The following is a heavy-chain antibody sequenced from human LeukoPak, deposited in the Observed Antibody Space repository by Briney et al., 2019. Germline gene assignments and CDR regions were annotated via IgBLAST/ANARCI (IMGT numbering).Heavy chain of an antibody. CDR3: ARECGELRFLEWTYYMDV. J-gene: IGHJ6*03. D-gene: IGHD3-3*01. V-gene: IGHV4-61*02. CDR2: IYTSGST. CDR1: GGSISSGSYY. Sequence: PSQTLSLTCTVSGGSISSGSYYWSWIRQPAGKGLEWIGRIYTSGSTNYNPSLKSRVTISVDTSKNQFSLKLSSVTAADTAVYYCARECGELRFLEWTYYMDVWGKGTTVTVSS.